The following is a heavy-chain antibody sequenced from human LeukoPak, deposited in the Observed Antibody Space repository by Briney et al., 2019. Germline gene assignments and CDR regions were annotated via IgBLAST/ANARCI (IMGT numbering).Heavy chain of an antibody. D-gene: IGHD1-1*01. Sequence: GGSLRLSCAASGXTFSSIAMSWVRQAPGKGLEWVSAIRSNGETVYNADSVKGRFTISRDNSRQTLFLQMSSLRVEDTATYYCAKGQELDDGVFDSWGQGTLVTVSS. CDR1: GXTFSSIA. CDR2: IRSNGETV. V-gene: IGHV3-23*01. J-gene: IGHJ4*02. CDR3: AKGQELDDGVFDS.